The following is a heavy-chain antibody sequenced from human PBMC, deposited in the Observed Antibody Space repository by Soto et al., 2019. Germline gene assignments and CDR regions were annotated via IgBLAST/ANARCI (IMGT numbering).Heavy chain of an antibody. CDR1: NSSLGAFH. CDR2: LIHGGST. Sequence: LSLTCAIYNSSLGAFHWTWIRQPPGKGLEWIGELIHGGSTNYNPSLKSRVTFSLDTSKSQFSLHVMSVTAADTAVYYCARSPLSYDYVRQTWREVGDSFDVWGRGTSVTVSS. D-gene: IGHD3-10*02. CDR3: ARSPLSYDYVRQTWREVGDSFDV. J-gene: IGHJ3*01. V-gene: IGHV4-34*12.